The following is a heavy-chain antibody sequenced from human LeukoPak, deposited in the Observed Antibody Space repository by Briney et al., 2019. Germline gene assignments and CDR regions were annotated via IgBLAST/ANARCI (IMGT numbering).Heavy chain of an antibody. CDR2: ISAYNGNT. V-gene: IGHV1-18*01. CDR1: GYTFTSYG. D-gene: IGHD2-21*01. Sequence: ASVKVSCKASGYTFTSYGISWVRQAPGQGLDWMGWISAYNGNTNYAQKLQGRVTMTTDTSTSTAYMELRSLRSDDTAVYYCARFKIGDPYFDYWGQGTLVTVSS. J-gene: IGHJ4*02. CDR3: ARFKIGDPYFDY.